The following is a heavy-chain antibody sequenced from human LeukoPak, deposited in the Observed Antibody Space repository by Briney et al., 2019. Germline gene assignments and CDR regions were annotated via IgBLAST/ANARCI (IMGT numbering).Heavy chain of an antibody. CDR1: GGSISSYY. Sequence: SETLSHTCTVSGGSISSYYWSWIRQPPGKGLEWIGYIYYSGSTNYNPSLKSRVTISVDTSKNQFSLKLSSVTAADTAVYYCARLPLGWGQGTLVTVSS. CDR3: ARLPLG. D-gene: IGHD1-26*01. J-gene: IGHJ4*02. V-gene: IGHV4-59*08. CDR2: IYYSGST.